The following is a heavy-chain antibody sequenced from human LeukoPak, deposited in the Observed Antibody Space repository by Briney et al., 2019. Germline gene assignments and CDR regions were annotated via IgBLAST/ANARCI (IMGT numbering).Heavy chain of an antibody. V-gene: IGHV1-18*01. CDR2: ISAYNGNT. CDR1: GYTFTSYG. J-gene: IGHJ4*02. Sequence: ASVKVSCKASGYTFTSYGIIWVRQAPGQGLEWMGWISAYNGNTNYAQKLQGRVTMTTDTSTSTAYMELRSLRSDDTAVYHCARDPGIAAAGTNSDWGQGTLVTVSS. CDR3: ARDPGIAAAGTNSD. D-gene: IGHD6-13*01.